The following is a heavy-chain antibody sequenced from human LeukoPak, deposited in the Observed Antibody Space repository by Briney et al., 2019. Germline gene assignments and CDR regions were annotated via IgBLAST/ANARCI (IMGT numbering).Heavy chain of an antibody. J-gene: IGHJ4*02. CDR3: AKEYSSSSFLGYFDY. D-gene: IGHD6-6*01. CDR1: GFSFSSYG. V-gene: IGHV3-30*02. Sequence: GGSLRLSCAASGFSFSSYGMHWVRQAPGTGLEWVAFIRYDGSNKYYADSVKGRFTISRDNSKNTLYLQMNSLRAEDTAVYYCAKEYSSSSFLGYFDYWGQGTLVTVSS. CDR2: IRYDGSNK.